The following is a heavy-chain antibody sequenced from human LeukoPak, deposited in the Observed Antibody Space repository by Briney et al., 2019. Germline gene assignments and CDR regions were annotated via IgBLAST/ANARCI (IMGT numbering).Heavy chain of an antibody. CDR2: IYYSGST. CDR1: GGAITNDNYY. CDR3: ARDGAIGGGGDY. Sequence: MASETLSLTCTVSGGAITNDNYYWSWIRQPPGKGLEWIGYIYYSGSTNYNPSLKSRVTISVDTSKNQFSLKLSSVTAADTAVYYCARDGAIGGGGDYWGQGTLVTVSS. D-gene: IGHD3-16*01. V-gene: IGHV4-61*01. J-gene: IGHJ4*02.